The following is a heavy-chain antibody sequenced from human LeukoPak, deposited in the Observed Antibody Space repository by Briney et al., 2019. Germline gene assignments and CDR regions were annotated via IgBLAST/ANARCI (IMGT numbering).Heavy chain of an antibody. CDR2: IYYSGST. Sequence: KPSETLSLTCTVSGGSISSYYWSWIRQPPGKGLEWIGYIYYSGSTNSHPSLKSRVTISVDTSKNQFSLKLSSVTAADTAVYYCARARYYYNSRSYGAPYYFDYWGQGTLVTVSS. D-gene: IGHD3-10*01. CDR1: GGSISSYY. CDR3: ARARYYYNSRSYGAPYYFDY. J-gene: IGHJ4*02. V-gene: IGHV4-59*08.